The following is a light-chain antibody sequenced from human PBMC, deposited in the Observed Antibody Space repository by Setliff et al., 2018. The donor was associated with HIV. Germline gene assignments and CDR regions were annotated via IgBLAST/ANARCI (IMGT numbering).Light chain of an antibody. CDR2: EVR. CDR1: TSDVGGYNY. CDR3: SSYAVTNTLP. V-gene: IGLV2-14*01. Sequence: QSALAQPASVSGSPGQSITISCTGTTSDVGGYNYVSWYQRHPGKAPKLIIYEVRNRPSGVSDRFSGSKSGNTASLTISGLQAEDEADYYCSSYAVTNTLPFGTGTKGTVL. J-gene: IGLJ1*01.